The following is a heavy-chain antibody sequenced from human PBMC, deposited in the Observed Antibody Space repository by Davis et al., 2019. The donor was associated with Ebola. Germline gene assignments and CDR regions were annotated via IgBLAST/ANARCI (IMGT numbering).Heavy chain of an antibody. CDR3: ASAVAATDY. V-gene: IGHV3-21*01. J-gene: IGHJ4*02. CDR1: GFTFSSYS. CDR2: ISGSSSYI. D-gene: IGHD6-25*01. Sequence: PGGSLRLSCAASGFTFSSYSMNWVRQAPGKGLEWVSSISGSSSYINYADSVKGRFTISRDNAKNSLYLQMNSLRAEDTAVYYCASAVAATDYWGQGTLVTVSS.